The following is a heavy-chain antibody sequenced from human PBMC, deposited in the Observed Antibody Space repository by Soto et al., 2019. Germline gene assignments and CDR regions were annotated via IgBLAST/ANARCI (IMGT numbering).Heavy chain of an antibody. V-gene: IGHV4-30-2*01. CDR2: IYHSGST. CDR1: GGSISSGGYS. CDR3: ARVPSP. J-gene: IGHJ5*02. Sequence: QLQRQESGSGLVKPSQTLSLTCAVSGGSISSGGYSWSWIRQPPGKGLEWIGYIYHSGSTYYNPSLKSRVTISVDRSKNQFSLKLSSVTAADTAVYYCARVPSPWGQGTLVPVSS.